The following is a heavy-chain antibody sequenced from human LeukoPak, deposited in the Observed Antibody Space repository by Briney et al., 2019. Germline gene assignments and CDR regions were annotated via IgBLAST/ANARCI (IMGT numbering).Heavy chain of an antibody. CDR2: IYTSGTT. V-gene: IGHV4-4*08. D-gene: IGHD3-10*01. CDR3: AGNYYGSGSYYSEDRY. J-gene: IGHJ4*02. Sequence: PSETLSLTCTVSGGSISNYYWSWIRQPPGKGLEWIGRIYTSGTTNYNPSLKSRVTISLNTSKNQFSLKLSSVTAADTAVYYCAGNYYGSGSYYSEDRYWGQGTLVTVSS. CDR1: GGSISNYY.